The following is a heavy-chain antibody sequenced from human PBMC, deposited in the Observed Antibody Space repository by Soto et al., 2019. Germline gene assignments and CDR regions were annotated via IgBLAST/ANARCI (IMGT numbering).Heavy chain of an antibody. CDR1: GVTFSTYA. CDR2: VIPIFDTS. CDR3: ARTVPSGDRHRDYWFAP. J-gene: IGHJ5*02. Sequence: QVQLVQSGAEVKKPGSSVKVSCKASGVTFSTYAINWVRQAPGQGLQWIGGVIPIFDTSNYAQRFQGRVTITADKSTRTAYMELRSLRSEDTAVYYCARTVPSGDRHRDYWFAPWGQGTLFTVSS. V-gene: IGHV1-69*06. D-gene: IGHD2-21*02.